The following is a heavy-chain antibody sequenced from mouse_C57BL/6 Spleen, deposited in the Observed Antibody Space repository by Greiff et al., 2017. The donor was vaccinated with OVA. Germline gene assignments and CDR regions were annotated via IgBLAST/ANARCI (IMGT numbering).Heavy chain of an antibody. V-gene: IGHV1-52*01. J-gene: IGHJ4*01. D-gene: IGHD2-3*01. CDR3: ARSGIYDGYPYYAMDY. CDR1: GYTFTSYW. CDR2: IDPSDSET. Sequence: VQLQQPGAELVRPGSSVKLSCKASGYTFTSYWMHWVKQRPIQGLEWIGNIDPSDSETHYNQKFKDKATLTVDKSSSTAYMQLSSLTSEDSAVYYCARSGIYDGYPYYAMDYWGQGTSVTVSS.